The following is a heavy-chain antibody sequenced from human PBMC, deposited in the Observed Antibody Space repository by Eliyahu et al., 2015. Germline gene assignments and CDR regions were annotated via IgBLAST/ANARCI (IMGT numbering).Heavy chain of an antibody. Sequence: RLXCAASGFTFSSYAMHWVRQAPGKGLEWVAVISYDGSNKYYADSVKGRFTISRDNSKNTLYLQMNSLRAEDTAVYYCARDRRIAVAGLGWYYYGMDVWGQGTTVTVSS. J-gene: IGHJ6*02. V-gene: IGHV3-30*01. D-gene: IGHD6-19*01. CDR3: ARDRRIAVAGLGWYYYGMDV. CDR1: GFTFSSYA. CDR2: ISYDGSNK.